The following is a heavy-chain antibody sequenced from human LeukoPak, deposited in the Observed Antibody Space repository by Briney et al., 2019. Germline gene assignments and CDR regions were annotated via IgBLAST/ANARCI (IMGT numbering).Heavy chain of an antibody. CDR1: GGPISSYY. J-gene: IGHJ4*02. CDR2: IYYSGST. CDR3: ARGPNYYDSPYDY. Sequence: PSETLSLTCTVSGGPISSYYWSWIRQPPGKGLEWIGYIYYSGSTNYNPSLKSRVTISVDTSKNQFSLKLSSVTAADTAVYYCARGPNYYDSPYDYWGQGTLVTVSS. D-gene: IGHD3-22*01. V-gene: IGHV4-59*01.